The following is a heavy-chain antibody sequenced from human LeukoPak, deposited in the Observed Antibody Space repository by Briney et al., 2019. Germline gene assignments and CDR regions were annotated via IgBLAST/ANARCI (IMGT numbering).Heavy chain of an antibody. CDR2: ISAYNGNT. CDR3: ARDVLGYCSSTSCPYYYYYYMDV. Sequence: GASVKVSCKASGYTFTSYGISWVRQAPGQGLEWMGWISAYNGNTNYAQKLQGRVTMTTDTSTSTAYMELRSLRSDDTAVYYCARDVLGYCSSTSCPYYYYYYMDVWGKGTTVTISS. D-gene: IGHD2-2*01. CDR1: GYTFTSYG. V-gene: IGHV1-18*01. J-gene: IGHJ6*03.